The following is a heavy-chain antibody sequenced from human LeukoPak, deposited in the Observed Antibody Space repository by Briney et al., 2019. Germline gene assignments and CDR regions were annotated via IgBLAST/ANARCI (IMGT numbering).Heavy chain of an antibody. D-gene: IGHD5-24*01. Sequence: SETLSLTCTLSGGSISSYYWSWIRQPPGKGLEWIGYIYYSGSTNYNPSLKSRVTISLDTSKNQFSLKLSSVTAADTAVYYCARQGSGWLQVDYWGQGTLVIVSS. V-gene: IGHV4-59*08. CDR2: IYYSGST. J-gene: IGHJ4*02. CDR3: ARQGSGWLQVDY. CDR1: GGSISSYY.